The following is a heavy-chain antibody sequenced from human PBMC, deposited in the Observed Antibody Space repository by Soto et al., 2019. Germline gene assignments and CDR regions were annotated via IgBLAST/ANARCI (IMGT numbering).Heavy chain of an antibody. J-gene: IGHJ5*02. Sequence: EVQLVESGGGLVQPGGSLRLSCAASGFTFTSYWMHWVRQAPGKGLVWVSRINSDGSGTVYVDSVKGRFTISRDNAKNALYLQMNSLRAEDTAVYYCTRSIPGYSYADTWGQGTLVPVSS. CDR2: INSDGSGT. CDR1: GFTFTSYW. CDR3: TRSIPGYSYADT. D-gene: IGHD3-16*01. V-gene: IGHV3-74*01.